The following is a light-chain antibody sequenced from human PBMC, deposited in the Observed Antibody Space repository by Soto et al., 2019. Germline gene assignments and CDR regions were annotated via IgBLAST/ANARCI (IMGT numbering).Light chain of an antibody. Sequence: DVQMTQSPSTLSASVGDRVTITCRASQSINNWLAWYQQKPGKAPKLLIFDASTLEGGVPSRFSGSASGTEFTLTFSSLQPDDFASYYYQQYNTYSRTFGQGTKVEVK. V-gene: IGKV1-5*01. J-gene: IGKJ1*01. CDR2: DAS. CDR1: QSINNW. CDR3: QQYNTYSRT.